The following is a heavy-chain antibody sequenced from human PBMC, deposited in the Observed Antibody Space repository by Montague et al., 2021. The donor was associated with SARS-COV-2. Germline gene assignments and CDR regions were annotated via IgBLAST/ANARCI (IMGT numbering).Heavy chain of an antibody. CDR1: GDSINSGYHY. J-gene: IGHJ5*02. CDR2: IYSSGST. D-gene: IGHD3-22*01. Sequence: TLSLTCNVSGDSINSGYHYWSWIRQHPGKDLEWIGYIYSSGSTYSNPSLQIRVTISADTSKNQFSLKLGSVTAAATAVYACARDLRDTSGSTYLTPFRFEPWGQGTLVTVSS. V-gene: IGHV4-31*03. CDR3: ARDLRDTSGSTYLTPFRFEP.